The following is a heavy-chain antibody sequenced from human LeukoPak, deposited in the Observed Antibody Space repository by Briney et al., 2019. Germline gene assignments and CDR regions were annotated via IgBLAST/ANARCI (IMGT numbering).Heavy chain of an antibody. CDR2: IWYDGSNK. D-gene: IGHD2-2*01. CDR3: ARDHGYSSTSCYVAYYGMDV. Sequence: GRSLRLSCAASGFTFSSYGMHWVRQAPGKGLEWVAVIWYDGSNKYYADSVKGRFTISRDNSKNTLYLQMNSLRAEDTAVYYCARDHGYSSTSCYVAYYGMDVWGKGTTVTVSS. V-gene: IGHV3-33*01. J-gene: IGHJ6*04. CDR1: GFTFSSYG.